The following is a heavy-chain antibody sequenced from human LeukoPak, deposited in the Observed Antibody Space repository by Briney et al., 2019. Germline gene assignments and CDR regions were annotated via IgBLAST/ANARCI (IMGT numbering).Heavy chain of an antibody. Sequence: GRPLRLSCPASGFTFSSYVMHWVRQLPGQGLVWVSRISHDGNVIAYADSVKGRSTISRDNAKNTLYLQMNSLRDEDTAVYYCARDRDWLISDWGQGTLVTVSS. CDR1: GFTFSSYV. CDR3: ARDRDWLISD. J-gene: IGHJ4*02. CDR2: ISHDGNVI. D-gene: IGHD3-9*01. V-gene: IGHV3-74*01.